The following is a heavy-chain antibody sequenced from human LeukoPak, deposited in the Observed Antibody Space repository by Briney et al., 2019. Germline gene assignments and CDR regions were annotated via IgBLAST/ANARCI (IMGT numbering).Heavy chain of an antibody. J-gene: IGHJ4*02. CDR3: AKGRTRGDYGDQGDS. V-gene: IGHV3-23*01. CDR1: GFTFSSYA. D-gene: IGHD4-17*01. CDR2: ISGSGGST. Sequence: GGSLRLSCAASGFTFSSYAMSWVRQAPGKGLEWVSAISGSGGSTYYGDSVKGRFTISRDNSKNTLYLQMSSLRAEDTAVYYCAKGRTRGDYGDQGDSWGQGTLVTVSS.